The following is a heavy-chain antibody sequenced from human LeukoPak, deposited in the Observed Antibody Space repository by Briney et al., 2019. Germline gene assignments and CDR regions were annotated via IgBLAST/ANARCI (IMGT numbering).Heavy chain of an antibody. D-gene: IGHD3-16*02. J-gene: IGHJ4*02. Sequence: GGSLRLSCAASGFTFRRYTMNWVRQAPGKGLEWVSCISSTNSYIYYADSVKGRFTISRDNAKNSLYLQMNSLRAEDTAVYYCAREVRYDYLWGSYRAVDYWGQGTLVTVSS. CDR2: ISSTNSYI. CDR3: AREVRYDYLWGSYRAVDY. CDR1: GFTFRRYT. V-gene: IGHV3-21*01.